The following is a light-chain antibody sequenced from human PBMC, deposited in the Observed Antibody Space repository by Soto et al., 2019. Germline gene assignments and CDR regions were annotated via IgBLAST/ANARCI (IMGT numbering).Light chain of an antibody. CDR3: QQYDAFSWT. Sequence: DIQMTQSPSTLSASVGDRVTITCRASQSISGWLAWYQQKPGKAPKLLIYDASTLDSGVPSRFSGFGSGTEFTLTIRSLQPDDSATYYCQQYDAFSWTFGQGTKVSI. V-gene: IGKV1-5*01. J-gene: IGKJ1*01. CDR2: DAS. CDR1: QSISGW.